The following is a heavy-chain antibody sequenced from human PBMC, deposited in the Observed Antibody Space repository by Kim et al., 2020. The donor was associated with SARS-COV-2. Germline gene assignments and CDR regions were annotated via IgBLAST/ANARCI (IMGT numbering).Heavy chain of an antibody. Sequence: GGSLRLSCAASGFTFSSYEMHWVRQAPGKGLEWLAYINGGDTTIYYADSVKGRFTISRDNAEKSLYLQITSLRVEDTAHYPCARVTVTTAALWGRGQET. CDR1: GFTFSSYE. CDR2: INGGDTTI. J-gene: IGHJ4*02. D-gene: IGHD4-17*01. V-gene: IGHV3-48*03. CDR3: ARVTVTTAALWG.